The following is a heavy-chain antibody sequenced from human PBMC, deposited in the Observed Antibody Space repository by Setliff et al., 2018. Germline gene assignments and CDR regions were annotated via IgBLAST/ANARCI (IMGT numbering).Heavy chain of an antibody. CDR3: ARDRTAYTYGLDV. CDR2: INHSGST. V-gene: IGHV4-34*01. J-gene: IGHJ6*02. D-gene: IGHD3-16*01. Sequence: SETLSLTCTVYGASFSDYYWGWIRQPPGKGLEWIAEINHSGSTNYNPSLKSRVTISVDTSTNQFSLKLRSVTAADTAVYYCARDRTAYTYGLDVWGQGTTVTVSS. CDR1: GASFSDYY.